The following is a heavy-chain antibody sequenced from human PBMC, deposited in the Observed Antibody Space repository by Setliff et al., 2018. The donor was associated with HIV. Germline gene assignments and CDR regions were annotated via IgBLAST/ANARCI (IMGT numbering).Heavy chain of an antibody. V-gene: IGHV4-30-4*02. CDR1: GGSISSGDYY. D-gene: IGHD3-10*01. J-gene: IGHJ4*02. CDR3: ARGAELLWFGELHNIPYFDY. CDR2: IYYSGST. Sequence: ASETLSLTCTVSGGSISSGDYYWSWIRQPPGKGLEWIGYIYYSGSTYYNPSLKSRVTISVDTSKNQFSLKLSSVIAADTAVYYCARGAELLWFGELHNIPYFDYWGQGTLVTVSS.